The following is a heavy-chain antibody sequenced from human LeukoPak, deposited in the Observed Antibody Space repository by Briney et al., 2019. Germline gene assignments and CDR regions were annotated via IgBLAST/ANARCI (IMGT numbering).Heavy chain of an antibody. Sequence: PSETLSLTCAVYGGSFSGYYWSWIRQPPGKGLEWIEEINHSGSTNYNPSLKSRVTISVDTSKNQFSLKLSSVTAADTAVYYCARGGYLSAHSVDYWGQGTLVTVSS. D-gene: IGHD2/OR15-2a*01. CDR1: GGSFSGYY. CDR3: ARGGYLSAHSVDY. CDR2: INHSGST. J-gene: IGHJ4*02. V-gene: IGHV4-34*01.